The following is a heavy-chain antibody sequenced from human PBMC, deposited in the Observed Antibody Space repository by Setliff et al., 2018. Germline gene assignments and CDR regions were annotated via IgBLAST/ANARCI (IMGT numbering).Heavy chain of an antibody. J-gene: IGHJ4*02. CDR2: IYHSGST. Sequence: SETLSLTCAVSGGSISSGGYSWSWIWQPPGKGLEWIGYIYHSGSTYYNPSLKSRVTISVDRSKNQFSLRLTSVTAADTAIYYCARVRNTQNGFFDYWSQGTLVTVSS. CDR3: ARVRNTQNGFFDY. D-gene: IGHD1-1*01. V-gene: IGHV4-30-2*01. CDR1: GGSISSGGYS.